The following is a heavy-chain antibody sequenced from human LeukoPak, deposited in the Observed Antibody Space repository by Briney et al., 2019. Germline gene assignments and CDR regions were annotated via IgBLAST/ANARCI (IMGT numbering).Heavy chain of an antibody. V-gene: IGHV3-23*01. Sequence: PGGSLRLSCAASGFTFSNYAMSWVRQAPGKGLEWVSAISGSGGSTYYADSVKGRFTISRDNSKNTLYLQMNSLRAEDTAVYYCAKQLVSYYYYMDVWGKGTTVTVSS. D-gene: IGHD6-6*01. J-gene: IGHJ6*03. CDR1: GFTFSNYA. CDR3: AKQLVSYYYYMDV. CDR2: ISGSGGST.